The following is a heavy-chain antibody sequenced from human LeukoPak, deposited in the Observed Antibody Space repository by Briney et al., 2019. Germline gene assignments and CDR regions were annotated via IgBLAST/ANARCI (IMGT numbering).Heavy chain of an antibody. CDR2: IIPIFGTA. J-gene: IGHJ5*02. D-gene: IGHD4-17*01. V-gene: IGHV1-69*05. CDR1: GGTFSSYA. Sequence: GASVKVSCKASGGTFSSYAISWVRQAPGQGLEWMGGIIPIFGTANYAQKFQGRVTITTDESTSTAYMELSSLRSEDTAVYYCARDQGDYGDYRTYNWFDPWGQGTLVTVSS. CDR3: ARDQGDYGDYRTYNWFDP.